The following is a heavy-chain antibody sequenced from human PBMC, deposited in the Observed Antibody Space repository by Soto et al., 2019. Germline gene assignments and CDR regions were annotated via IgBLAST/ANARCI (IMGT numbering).Heavy chain of an antibody. V-gene: IGHV1-69*01. Sequence: QVQLVQSGAEVKKPGSSVKVSCKASGGSFGNSAINWVRQTPGQGLEWLGGFIPVYRTLNYAQKLQGRVTINADESTGTAYMTLSSLASDDTAVYYCATGVIWIGYFAVDSWGQGTRVTVSS. D-gene: IGHD3-3*01. J-gene: IGHJ4*02. CDR2: FIPVYRTL. CDR3: ATGVIWIGYFAVDS. CDR1: GGSFGNSA.